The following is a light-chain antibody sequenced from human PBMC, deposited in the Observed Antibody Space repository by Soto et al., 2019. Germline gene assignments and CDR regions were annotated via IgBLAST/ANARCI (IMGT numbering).Light chain of an antibody. J-gene: IGKJ1*01. V-gene: IGKV1-5*03. CDR1: QTISSW. Sequence: DIQMTQSPSTLSGSVGDRVTITCRASQTISSWLAWYQQKPGKAPKLLIYKASTLKSGALSRFSGSGSGTEFTLTISRLPPDVVATYYCQHYNSYAEAFGQGTKVEI. CDR3: QHYNSYAEA. CDR2: KAS.